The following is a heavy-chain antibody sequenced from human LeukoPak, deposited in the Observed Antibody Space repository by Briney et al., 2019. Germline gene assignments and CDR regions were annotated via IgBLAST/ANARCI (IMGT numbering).Heavy chain of an antibody. Sequence: GGSLRLSCAASGFTFDDYAMHWVRQAPGKGLEWVSGISWNSGSIGYADSVKGRFTISRDNAKNSLYLQMNSLRAEDTALYYCEKDLRFFDWLLYDYWGQGTLVTVS. CDR3: EKDLRFFDWLLYDY. V-gene: IGHV3-9*01. CDR1: GFTFDDYA. J-gene: IGHJ4*02. D-gene: IGHD3-9*01. CDR2: ISWNSGSI.